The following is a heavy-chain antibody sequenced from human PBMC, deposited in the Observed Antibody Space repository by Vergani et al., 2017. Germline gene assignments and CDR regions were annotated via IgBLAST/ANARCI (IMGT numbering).Heavy chain of an antibody. Sequence: QVQLVESGGGLVKPGGSLRLSCAASGFSFSDHYMTWIRQAPGKGLEWVSYISNSGNTIAYADSLKGRFSISRDNAKSSLFLQMDSLRAEDTAVYYCARDHRDYNNYPGTFDIWGQGSMVTVSS. J-gene: IGHJ3*02. CDR2: ISNSGNTI. CDR1: GFSFSDHY. D-gene: IGHD5-24*01. CDR3: ARDHRDYNNYPGTFDI. V-gene: IGHV3-11*01.